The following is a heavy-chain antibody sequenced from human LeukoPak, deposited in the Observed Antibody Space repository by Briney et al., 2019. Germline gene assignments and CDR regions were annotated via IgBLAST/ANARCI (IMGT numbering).Heavy chain of an antibody. CDR3: AKSGVVRYYYYYYMDV. CDR1: GFTFSSYA. D-gene: IGHD3-22*01. CDR2: ISGRGGST. Sequence: GGSLRLSCAASGFTFSSYAMSWGRHAPGKGLEWVSAISGRGGSTYYADSVKGRFTISRDNSKNTPYLQMNSLRAEDTAVYYCAKSGVVRYYYYYYMDVWGKGTTVTDSS. V-gene: IGHV3-23*01. J-gene: IGHJ6*03.